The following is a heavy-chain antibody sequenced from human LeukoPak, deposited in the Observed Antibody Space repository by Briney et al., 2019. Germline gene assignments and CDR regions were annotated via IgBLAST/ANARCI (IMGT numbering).Heavy chain of an antibody. D-gene: IGHD3-22*01. J-gene: IGHJ4*02. CDR3: TRDEKQSYFDTTAYWTLFDY. CDR2: IRSDAYGGST. V-gene: IGHV3-49*04. Sequence: GGSLRLSCTGSGFTLGDYALSWVRQAPGKGLEWIGSIRSDAYGGSTQYAASVTGRFTISRDDSDNIVYLQMNSLQTGDTAVYYCTRDEKQSYFDTTAYWTLFDYWGQGTLVTVSS. CDR1: GFTLGDYA.